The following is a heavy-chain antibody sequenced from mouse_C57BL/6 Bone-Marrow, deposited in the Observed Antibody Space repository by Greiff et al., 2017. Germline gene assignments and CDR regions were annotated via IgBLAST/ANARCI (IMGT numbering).Heavy chain of an antibody. CDR3: ASLLLRSYWYFDV. CDR2: INPSNGGT. CDR1: GYTFTDYN. V-gene: IGHV1-18*01. Sequence: VQLQQSGPELVKPGASVKIPCKASGYTFTDYNMDWVKQSHGKSLEWIGDINPSNGGTNYNEKFKSKATLTVDKSSSTAYMQLSSLTSEDSAVYYCASLLLRSYWYFDVWGTGTTVTVSS. D-gene: IGHD1-1*01. J-gene: IGHJ1*03.